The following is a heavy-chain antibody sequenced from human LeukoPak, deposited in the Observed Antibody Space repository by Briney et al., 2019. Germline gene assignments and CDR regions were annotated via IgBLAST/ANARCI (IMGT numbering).Heavy chain of an antibody. CDR2: ISYDGSNK. J-gene: IGHJ4*02. D-gene: IGHD2-21*02. Sequence: PGGSLRLSCAASGFTFSSYAMHWVRQAPGKGLEWVAVISYDGSNKYYADSVKGRFTISRDNSKNTLYLQMNSLRAEDTAVYYCARAWRCCGGDCYSLPFDYWGQGTLVTVSS. CDR3: ARAWRCCGGDCYSLPFDY. CDR1: GFTFSSYA. V-gene: IGHV3-30-3*01.